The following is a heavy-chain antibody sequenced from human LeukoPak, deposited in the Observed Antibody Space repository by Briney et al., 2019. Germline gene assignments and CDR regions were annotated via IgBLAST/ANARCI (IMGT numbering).Heavy chain of an antibody. D-gene: IGHD6-19*01. J-gene: IGHJ6*02. V-gene: IGHV4-31*03. CDR3: ARDIAVAGTDGNYYYYGMDV. CDR2: IYYSGST. Sequence: SETLSLTCTVSGGSISSGGYYWSWIRQHPGKGLEWIGYIYYSGSTYYNPSLKSRVTISVDTSKNQFSLKLSSVTAADTAVYYCARDIAVAGTDGNYYYYGMDVWGQGTTVTVSS. CDR1: GGSISSGGYY.